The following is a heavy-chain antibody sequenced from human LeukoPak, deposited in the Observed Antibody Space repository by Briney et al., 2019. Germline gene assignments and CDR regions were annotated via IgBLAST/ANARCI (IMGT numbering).Heavy chain of an antibody. J-gene: IGHJ4*02. CDR1: GYTFTSYG. D-gene: IGHD5-12*01. Sequence: ASVKVSCKASGYTFTSYGISWVRQAPGQGLEWMGWISAYNGNTNYAQKLQGRVTMTRNTSISTAYMELSSLRSEDTAVYYCARTYSGYEAFDYWGQGTLVTVSS. CDR2: ISAYNGNT. V-gene: IGHV1-18*01. CDR3: ARTYSGYEAFDY.